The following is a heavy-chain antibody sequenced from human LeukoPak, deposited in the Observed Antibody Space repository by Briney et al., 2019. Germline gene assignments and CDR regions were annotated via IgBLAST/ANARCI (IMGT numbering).Heavy chain of an antibody. CDR3: ARIQERYCSSTSCLGPWGY. V-gene: IGHV1-2*02. Sequence: GASVTVSCKASGYTFTGYYMHWVRQAPGQGLEWMGWINPNSGGTNYAQKFQGRVTMTRDTSISTAYMELSRLRSDDTAVYYCARIQERYCSSTSCLGPWGYWGQGTLVTVSS. CDR1: GYTFTGYY. CDR2: INPNSGGT. J-gene: IGHJ4*02. D-gene: IGHD2-2*01.